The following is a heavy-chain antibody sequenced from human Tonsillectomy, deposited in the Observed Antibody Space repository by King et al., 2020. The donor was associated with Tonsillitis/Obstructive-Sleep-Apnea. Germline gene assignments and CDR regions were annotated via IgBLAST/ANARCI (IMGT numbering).Heavy chain of an antibody. Sequence: VQLVESGAEVKKPGASVKVSCKASHYTFTSYDFSWVRQAPGQGLEWMGRISTHNGNTNYAQRLQDRVTMTTDTSTSTVYLELRNLKSNDTAVYYCARLKGGNWLVPWGQGTLVTVSS. J-gene: IGHJ5*02. CDR2: ISTHNGNT. CDR1: HYTFTSYD. CDR3: ARLKGGNWLVP. V-gene: IGHV1-18*01.